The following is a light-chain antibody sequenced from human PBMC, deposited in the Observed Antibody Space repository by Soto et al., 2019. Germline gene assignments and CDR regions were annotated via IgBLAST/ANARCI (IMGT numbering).Light chain of an antibody. CDR2: INN. Sequence: QAVVTQPPSASGTPGQRVTISCSGGSSNIESNTVNWYQQLPGTAPKLLIYINNQRPSGVPDRFSGSKSGTSASLAISGLQSEDEADYYCAAWDDSLNGVVFGGGTKLTVL. J-gene: IGLJ2*01. V-gene: IGLV1-44*01. CDR3: AAWDDSLNGVV. CDR1: SSNIESNT.